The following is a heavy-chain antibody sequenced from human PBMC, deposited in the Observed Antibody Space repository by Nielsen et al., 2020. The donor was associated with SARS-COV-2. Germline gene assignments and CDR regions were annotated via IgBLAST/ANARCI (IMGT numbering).Heavy chain of an antibody. CDR1: GYTFTSHL. V-gene: IGHV5-51*01. Sequence: GESLKISCKASGYTFTSHLIGWVRQMPGKGLEWMGNIYPGDSETRYNPSFQGQVTIAADKSISTAYLQWSSLKASDTAMYYCARHERVGGAFDIWGQGTMVTVSS. CDR2: IYPGDSET. D-gene: IGHD2-2*01. CDR3: ARHERVGGAFDI. J-gene: IGHJ3*02.